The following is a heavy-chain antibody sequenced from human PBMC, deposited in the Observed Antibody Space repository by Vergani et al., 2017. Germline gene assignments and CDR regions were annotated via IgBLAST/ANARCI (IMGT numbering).Heavy chain of an antibody. CDR2: MNPNSGNT. V-gene: IGHV1-8*03. Sequence: QVQLVQSGAEVKKPGASVKVSCKASGYTFTSYDINWVRQATGQGLEWMGWMNPNSGNTGYAQKFQGRVTITRNTSISTAYMELSSLRSEDTAVYYCARAEIEYDYVWGSYPDYYYGMDVWGQGTTVTVSS. D-gene: IGHD3-16*02. CDR1: GYTFTSYD. J-gene: IGHJ6*02. CDR3: ARAEIEYDYVWGSYPDYYYGMDV.